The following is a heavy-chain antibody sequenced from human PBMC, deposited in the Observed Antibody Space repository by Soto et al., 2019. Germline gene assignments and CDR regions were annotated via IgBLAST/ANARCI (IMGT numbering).Heavy chain of an antibody. CDR3: ARGVRLRYFDWLSTYNWFDP. V-gene: IGHV3-11*01. D-gene: IGHD3-9*01. CDR1: GFTFSDYY. CDR2: ISSSGSTI. J-gene: IGHJ5*02. Sequence: PXGSLGLSCAASGFTFSDYYMSWIRQAPGKGLEWVSYISSSGSTIYYADSVKGRFTISRDNAKNSLYLQMNSLRAEDTAVYYCARGVRLRYFDWLSTYNWFDPWGQGTLVTVSS.